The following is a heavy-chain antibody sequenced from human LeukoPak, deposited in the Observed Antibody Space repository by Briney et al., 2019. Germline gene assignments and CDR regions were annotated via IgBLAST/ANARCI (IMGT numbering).Heavy chain of an antibody. J-gene: IGHJ6*02. CDR2: INHSGST. V-gene: IGHV4-34*01. CDR3: ARDRRGSSSLRGHYYYGMDV. CDR1: GGSFSGYY. D-gene: IGHD6-13*01. Sequence: SETLSLTCAVYGGSFSGYYWSWIRQPPGKGLEWIGEINHSGSTNYNPSLKSRVTISVDTSKNQFSLKLSSVTAADTAVYYCARDRRGSSSLRGHYYYGMDVWGQGTTVTVSS.